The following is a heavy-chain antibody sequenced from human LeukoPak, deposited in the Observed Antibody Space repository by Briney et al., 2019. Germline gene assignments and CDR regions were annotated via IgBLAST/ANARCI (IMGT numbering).Heavy chain of an antibody. CDR2: IKQDGGDK. CDR3: AKDLRNWNDVRFDP. J-gene: IGHJ5*02. D-gene: IGHD1-1*01. CDR1: GFTFSSFW. V-gene: IGHV3-7*01. Sequence: QAGGSLRLSCAASGFTFSSFWMSWVRQAPGKGLEWVANIKQDGGDKYYADSVKGRFTISRDNSKNTLYLQMNSLRAEDTAVYYCAKDLRNWNDVRFDPWGQGTLVTVSS.